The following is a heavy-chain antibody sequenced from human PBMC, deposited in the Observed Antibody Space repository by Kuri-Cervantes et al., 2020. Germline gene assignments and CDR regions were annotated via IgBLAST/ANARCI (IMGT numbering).Heavy chain of an antibody. CDR3: ARVRDRLLDH. V-gene: IGHV3-33*01. D-gene: IGHD5-24*01. CDR2: IWYDGNDA. CDR1: GFAFNNYG. Sequence: GESLKISCAASGFAFNNYGMHWVRQARGRGLEWVAVIWYDGNDAYYADSVKGRFTVSRDNSKNMLYLAMNSLRAEDTAIYYCARVRDRLLDHWGQGTLVTVSS. J-gene: IGHJ4*02.